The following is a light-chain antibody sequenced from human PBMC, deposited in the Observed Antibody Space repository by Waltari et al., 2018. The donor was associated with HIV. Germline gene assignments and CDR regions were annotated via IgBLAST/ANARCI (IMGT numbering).Light chain of an antibody. V-gene: IGKV4-1*01. CDR3: QQYYSTPFT. J-gene: IGKJ3*01. CDR2: WAS. Sequence: DIVMTQSPDSLAVSLGEWATINCKSSQNILYNSNNKNYLAWYQQKPGQPPKLLIYWASTRESGVPDRFSGSGSGTDFTLTISSLQAEDVAVYYCQQYYSTPFTFGPGTKAEIK. CDR1: QNILYNSNNKNY.